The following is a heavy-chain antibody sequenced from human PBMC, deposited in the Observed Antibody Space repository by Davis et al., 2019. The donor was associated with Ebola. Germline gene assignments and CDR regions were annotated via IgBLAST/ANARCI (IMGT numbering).Heavy chain of an antibody. CDR2: ISYDGSNK. Sequence: GESLKISCAASGFTFSSYGMHWLRQAPGTGLEWVAVISYDGSNKYYADSVKGRFTISRDNSKNTLYLQMNSLRAEDTAVYYCAKGGQWLVSKLDYWGQGTLVTVSS. CDR3: AKGGQWLVSKLDY. CDR1: GFTFSSYG. J-gene: IGHJ4*02. D-gene: IGHD6-19*01. V-gene: IGHV3-30*18.